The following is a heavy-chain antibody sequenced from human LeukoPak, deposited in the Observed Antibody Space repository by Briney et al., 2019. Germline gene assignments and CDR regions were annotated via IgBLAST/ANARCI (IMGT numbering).Heavy chain of an antibody. CDR2: INHSGST. CDR1: GGSFSGYY. J-gene: IGHJ4*02. CDR3: ASIAAADFDY. Sequence: SETLSLTCAVYGGSFSGYYWSWIRQPPGKGLEWIGEINHSGSTNYNPSLKSRVTISVDTSKNQFSLKLSSVTAADTAVYYCASIAAADFDYWGQGTLVTVSS. V-gene: IGHV4-34*01. D-gene: IGHD6-13*01.